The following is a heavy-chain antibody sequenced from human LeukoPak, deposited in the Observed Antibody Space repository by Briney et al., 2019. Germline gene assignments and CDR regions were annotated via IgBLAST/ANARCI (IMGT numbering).Heavy chain of an antibody. V-gene: IGHV3-23*01. Sequence: QPGGSLRLSCAASGFTFSSYAMSWVRQAPGKGLEWVSAISGSGGSTYYADSVKGRFTISRDNSKNTLYLQMNSLRAEDTALYYCARGGYYYDSSGYYVPFDYWGQGTLVTVSS. CDR2: ISGSGGST. CDR3: ARGGYYYDSSGYYVPFDY. D-gene: IGHD3-22*01. J-gene: IGHJ4*02. CDR1: GFTFSSYA.